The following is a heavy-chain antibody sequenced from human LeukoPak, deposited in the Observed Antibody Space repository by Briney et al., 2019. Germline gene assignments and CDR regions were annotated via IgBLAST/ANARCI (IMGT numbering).Heavy chain of an antibody. CDR1: GGSISSYY. D-gene: IGHD2-21*01. J-gene: IGHJ3*02. V-gene: IGHV4-59*01. CDR2: IYYSGST. Sequence: SETLSLTCTVSGGSISSYYWSWIRQPPGKGLEWIGYIYYSGSTNYNPSLKSRVTISVDTSKNQFSLKLSSVTAADTAVYYCARDGVMSDAFDIWGQGTMVTVSS. CDR3: ARDGVMSDAFDI.